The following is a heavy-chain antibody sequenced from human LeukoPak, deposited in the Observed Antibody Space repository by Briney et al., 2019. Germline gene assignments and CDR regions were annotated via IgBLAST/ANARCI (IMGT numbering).Heavy chain of an antibody. V-gene: IGHV1-46*01. Sequence: ASVKVSCKASGYTFTTYYMHWVRQAPGQGLEWMGIINPSGDSTTYAQKFQGRVTMTRDTSTSTVYMELSSLRSEDTAVYYCARTAVRGVNPVYWGQGTLVTVSS. CDR3: ARTAVRGVNPVY. CDR1: GYTFTTYY. D-gene: IGHD3-10*01. J-gene: IGHJ4*02. CDR2: INPSGDST.